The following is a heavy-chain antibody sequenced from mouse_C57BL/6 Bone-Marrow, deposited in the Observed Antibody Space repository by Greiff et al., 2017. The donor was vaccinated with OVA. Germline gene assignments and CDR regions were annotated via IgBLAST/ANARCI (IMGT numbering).Heavy chain of an antibody. J-gene: IGHJ2*01. CDR1: GFTFSDYG. V-gene: IGHV5-17*01. CDR2: ISSGSSTI. CDR3: ARGGRDY. D-gene: IGHD3-3*01. Sequence: EVKLMESGGGLVKPGGSLKLSCAASGFTFSDYGMHWVRQAPEKGLEWVAYISSGSSTIYYADTVKGRFTISRANAKNTLFLQMTSLRSEDTAMYYCARGGRDYWGQGTTLTVSS.